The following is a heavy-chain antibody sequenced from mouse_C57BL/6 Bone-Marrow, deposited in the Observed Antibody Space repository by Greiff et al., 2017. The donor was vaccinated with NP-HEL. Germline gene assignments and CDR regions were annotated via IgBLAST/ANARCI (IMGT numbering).Heavy chain of an antibody. Sequence: VQLQQSGPELVKPGASVKIPCKASGYTFTDYNMDWVKQSHGKSLEWIGDINPNNGGTIYTQKFKGKATLTVDKSSSTAYMELRSLTSEDTAVYYCARRGLLRGYYAMDYWGQGTSVTVSS. J-gene: IGHJ4*01. D-gene: IGHD1-1*01. CDR3: ARRGLLRGYYAMDY. V-gene: IGHV1-18*01. CDR2: INPNNGGT. CDR1: GYTFTDYN.